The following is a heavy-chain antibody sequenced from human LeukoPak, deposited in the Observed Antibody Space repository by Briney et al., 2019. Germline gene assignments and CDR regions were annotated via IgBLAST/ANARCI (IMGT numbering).Heavy chain of an antibody. Sequence: GGSLRLSCGASGFTFSSYWMHWVRQAPGKGLVWISRINSDGSTTSYADSVKGRFTISRDNAKNTLYLQMNSLRAEGTAVYYCARGNYYGQDYWGQGTLVTVSS. CDR3: ARGNYYGQDY. CDR1: GFTFSSYW. CDR2: INSDGSTT. J-gene: IGHJ4*02. D-gene: IGHD3-10*01. V-gene: IGHV3-74*01.